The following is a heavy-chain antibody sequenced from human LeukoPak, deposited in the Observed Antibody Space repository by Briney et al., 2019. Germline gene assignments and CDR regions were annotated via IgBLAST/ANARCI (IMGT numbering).Heavy chain of an antibody. Sequence: GGSLRLSCAASGFTFSSYAMSWVRQAPGKGLEWVSAISGSGGSTYYADSVKGRFTISRDNSKNTLYLQMNSLRAEDTAVYYCAKVRIYYDFWSGPAGYWGQGTLVTVSS. CDR1: GFTFSSYA. D-gene: IGHD3-3*01. J-gene: IGHJ4*02. CDR3: AKVRIYYDFWSGPAGY. V-gene: IGHV3-23*01. CDR2: ISGSGGST.